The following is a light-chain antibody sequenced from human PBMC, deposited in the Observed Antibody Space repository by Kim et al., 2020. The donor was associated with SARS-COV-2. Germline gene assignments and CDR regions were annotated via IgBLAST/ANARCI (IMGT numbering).Light chain of an antibody. J-gene: IGLJ3*02. CDR2: RRK. Sequence: TAAQICTGTSANVGSEGAVWRQQHQGHPHTLLSGRRKKWPSEVSEGLSASGSGSTASLTITGLQPEDEADYYCSAWDASLSAWVFGGGTQLTVL. CDR3: SAWDASLSAWV. V-gene: IGLV10-54*01. CDR1: SANVGSEG.